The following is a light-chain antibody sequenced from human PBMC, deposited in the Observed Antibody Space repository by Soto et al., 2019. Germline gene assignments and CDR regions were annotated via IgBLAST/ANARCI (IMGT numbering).Light chain of an antibody. CDR1: QSVSSS. CDR2: DAS. J-gene: IGKJ1*01. V-gene: IGKV3-11*01. Sequence: EIVLTQSPATLSLSPGERATLSCRASQSVSSSLGWYQQKPGQAPRLLIYDASNRATGIPARFSGSGSGTDFTLTISSLEPEDLAVYYCQQRSNWPPWTFGQGTKVEIK. CDR3: QQRSNWPPWT.